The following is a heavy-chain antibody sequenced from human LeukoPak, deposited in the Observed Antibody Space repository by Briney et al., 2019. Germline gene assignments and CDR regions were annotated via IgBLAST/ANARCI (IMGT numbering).Heavy chain of an antibody. D-gene: IGHD6-6*01. CDR3: ASSSLDFDY. CDR1: GFTFSSYG. CDR2: ISYDGSNK. V-gene: IGHV3-30*03. J-gene: IGHJ4*02. Sequence: PGGSLRLSCAASGFTFSSYGMHWVRQAPGKGLEWVAVISYDGSNKYYADSVKGRFTISRDNSKNTLYLQMNSLRAEDTAVYYCASSSLDFDYWGQGTLVTVPS.